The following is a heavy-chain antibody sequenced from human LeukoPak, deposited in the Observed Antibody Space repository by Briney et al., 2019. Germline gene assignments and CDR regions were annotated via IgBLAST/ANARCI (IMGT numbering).Heavy chain of an antibody. D-gene: IGHD3-10*01. Sequence: PSETLSLTCTVSGGSISSGGYYWSWIRQHPGTGLEWIGYIYYSGSTYYNPSLKSRVTISVDTSKNQFSLKLSSVTAADTAVYYCATSFRFMVRGVIITNLFDYWGQGTLVTVSS. CDR1: GGSISSGGYY. CDR3: ATSFRFMVRGVIITNLFDY. J-gene: IGHJ4*02. V-gene: IGHV4-31*03. CDR2: IYYSGST.